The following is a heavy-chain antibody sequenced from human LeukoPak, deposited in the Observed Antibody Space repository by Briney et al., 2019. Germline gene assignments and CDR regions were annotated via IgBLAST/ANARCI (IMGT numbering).Heavy chain of an antibody. D-gene: IGHD6-6*01. CDR1: GFTVSSNY. CDR2: IYSGGST. V-gene: IGHV3-53*01. CDR3: ERSSIAARPFDY. Sequence: AESLTLSCAASGFTVSSNYMSWVRQAPGKWLGWDSVIYSGGSTYYKDSVKGRFTIPRDNSENTLHLQMNSLGAEDTGVYYCERSSIAARPFDYWGQGTLVTVSS. J-gene: IGHJ4*02.